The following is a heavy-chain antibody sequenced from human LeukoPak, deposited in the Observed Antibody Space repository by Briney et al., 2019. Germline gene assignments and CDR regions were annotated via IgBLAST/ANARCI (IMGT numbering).Heavy chain of an antibody. J-gene: IGHJ4*02. D-gene: IGHD6-19*01. CDR2: IYPGDSDT. V-gene: IGHV5-51*01. CDR1: GSIFTDYW. CDR3: ARSSAPGIAVSPFDF. Sequence: GESLQISCQGFGSIFTDYWIGWVRQVPGKGLEWMGIIYPGDSDTRYSPSLQGQVTISADKSISTAYLQWSSLKASDTAIFYCARSSAPGIAVSPFDFWGQGTLVTVSS.